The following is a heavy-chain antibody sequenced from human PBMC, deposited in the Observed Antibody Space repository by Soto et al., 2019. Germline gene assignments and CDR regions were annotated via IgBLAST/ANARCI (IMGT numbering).Heavy chain of an antibody. Sequence: GGSLRLSCAASGFTFSSSGMHWVRQAPGKGLEWVAIIWYDGSKKYYADSVKGRFTISRDNSKNTVYLQMNSLRAVDTAVYYCARAPFTIYDTSGYSDYWGQGTLVTVSS. CDR2: IWYDGSKK. CDR1: GFTFSSSG. D-gene: IGHD3-22*01. J-gene: IGHJ4*02. V-gene: IGHV3-33*01. CDR3: ARAPFTIYDTSGYSDY.